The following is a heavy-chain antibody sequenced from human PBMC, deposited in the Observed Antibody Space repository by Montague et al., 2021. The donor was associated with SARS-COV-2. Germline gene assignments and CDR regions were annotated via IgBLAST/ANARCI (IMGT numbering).Heavy chain of an antibody. Sequence: SETLSLTRTVSGGSISSYYWSWIRQPPGKGLEWIGYIYYSGSTNYNPSLKGRVTISVDTSKNQFSLKLSSVTAADTAVYYCARRALGYCSSTSCETAFDIWGQGTMVTVSS. CDR3: ARRALGYCSSTSCETAFDI. D-gene: IGHD2-2*01. CDR1: GGSISSYY. V-gene: IGHV4-59*08. J-gene: IGHJ3*02. CDR2: IYYSGST.